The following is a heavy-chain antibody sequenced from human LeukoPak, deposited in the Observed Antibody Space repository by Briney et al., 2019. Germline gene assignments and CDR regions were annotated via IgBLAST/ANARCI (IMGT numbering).Heavy chain of an antibody. J-gene: IGHJ3*02. CDR3: ARDVEGGAFDI. D-gene: IGHD2-15*01. CDR1: GYSFNSYW. Sequence: GESLKISCKGSGYSFNSYWIGWVRQMPGKGLEWMGIIYPGDSDARYSPSLQGQVTISVDKSISTAYLQWSSLRASDSAMYYCARDVEGGAFDIWGQGTMVTVSS. CDR2: IYPGDSDA. V-gene: IGHV5-51*01.